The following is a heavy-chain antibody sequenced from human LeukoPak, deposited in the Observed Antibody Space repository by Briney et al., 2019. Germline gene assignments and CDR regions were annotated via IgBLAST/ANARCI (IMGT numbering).Heavy chain of an antibody. CDR3: ANTPDYDSSGYYYSPWGFDY. Sequence: PGGSLRLSCAASGFTFSSYGMHWVRQAPGKGLEWVAFIRYDGSNKYYADSVKGRFTISRDNSKNTLYLQMNSLRAEDTAVYYCANTPDYDSSGYYYSPWGFDYWGQGTLVTVSS. J-gene: IGHJ4*02. CDR1: GFTFSSYG. CDR2: IRYDGSNK. D-gene: IGHD3-22*01. V-gene: IGHV3-30*02.